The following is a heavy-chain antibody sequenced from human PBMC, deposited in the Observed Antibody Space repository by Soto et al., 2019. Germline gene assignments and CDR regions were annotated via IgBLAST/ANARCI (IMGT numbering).Heavy chain of an antibody. CDR3: AREESIVAPSDYGMDV. Sequence: GASVKVSCKPSGYTFTSYGISWVRQAPGQGLEWMGWISAYNGNTNYAQKLQGRVTMTTDTSTSTAYMELRSLRSDDTAVYYCAREESIVAPSDYGMDVWGQGTTVTVSS. V-gene: IGHV1-18*01. CDR2: ISAYNGNT. D-gene: IGHD6-6*01. J-gene: IGHJ6*02. CDR1: GYTFTSYG.